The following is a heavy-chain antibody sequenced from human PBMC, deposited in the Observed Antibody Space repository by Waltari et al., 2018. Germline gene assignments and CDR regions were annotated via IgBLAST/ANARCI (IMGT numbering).Heavy chain of an antibody. J-gene: IGHJ4*02. V-gene: IGHV3-23*01. CDR2: ISGPALTT. CDR1: GFTFISYA. CDR3: AKAGGIAAAEFQFDF. D-gene: IGHD6-13*01. Sequence: VQPGGSLRLSCAASGFTFISYAMTWVRQAPGKGLEWVSSISGPALTTFYADSVKGRFSVSRDNSKNTLYLQINGLRADDTAVYYCAKAGGIAAAEFQFDFWGRGTLVTVSS.